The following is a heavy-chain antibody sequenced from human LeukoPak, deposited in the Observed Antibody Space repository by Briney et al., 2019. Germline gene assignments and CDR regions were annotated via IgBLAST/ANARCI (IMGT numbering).Heavy chain of an antibody. CDR3: ARHGSITMVRGRLRYFYMDV. J-gene: IGHJ6*03. D-gene: IGHD3-10*01. Sequence: GGSLRLSCAASGFTVSSNYMSWVRQAPGKGLEWVSVVYSGDSTYYADSVKGRFTISRDNSKNTLYLQMNSLRAEDTAVYYCARHGSITMVRGRLRYFYMDVWGKGTTVTISS. CDR1: GFTVSSNY. V-gene: IGHV3-53*01. CDR2: VYSGDST.